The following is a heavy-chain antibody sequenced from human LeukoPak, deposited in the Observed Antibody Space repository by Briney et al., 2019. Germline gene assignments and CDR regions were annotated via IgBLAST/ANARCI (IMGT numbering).Heavy chain of an antibody. V-gene: IGHV1-2*02. D-gene: IGHD6-13*01. J-gene: IGHJ4*02. Sequence: ASVKVSCKASGYTFTGYYMHWVRQAPGQGLEWMGWINPNSGGTNYAQKFQGRVTMTRDTSISTAYMELSRLRSDDTAVYYCARDKGAYSSSWAYYFDYWGQGTLVTVSS. CDR2: INPNSGGT. CDR1: GYTFTGYY. CDR3: ARDKGAYSSSWAYYFDY.